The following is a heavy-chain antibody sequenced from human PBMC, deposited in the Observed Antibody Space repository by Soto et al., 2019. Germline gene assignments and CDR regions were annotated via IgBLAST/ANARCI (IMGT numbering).Heavy chain of an antibody. J-gene: IGHJ1*01. D-gene: IGHD2-15*01. CDR2: IAYDASKK. V-gene: IGHV3-30*03. CDR3: ASPYCSGGSCYLTEYFQH. Sequence: QVQLVESGGGVVQPGRSLRLSCAASGFSFSYYAMHWVRQAPGKGLEWVAVIAYDASKKYYADSVKGRFTISRDNSKNTLYLQMNSLRDEDPAVYYCASPYCSGGSCYLTEYFQHWGQGTLVTVSS. CDR1: GFSFSYYA.